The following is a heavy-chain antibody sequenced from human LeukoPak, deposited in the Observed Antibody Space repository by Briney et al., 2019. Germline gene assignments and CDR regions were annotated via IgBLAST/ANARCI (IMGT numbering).Heavy chain of an antibody. CDR1: GFTFSSYS. CDR3: AKGNYGEKIDY. J-gene: IGHJ4*02. Sequence: GGSLRLSCAASGFTFSSYSMNWVRQAPGKGLEWVSAISRSGGSTYYADSVKGRFTISRDNSKNTLYLQMNTLRAEDTAVYYCAKGNYGEKIDYWGQGTLVTVSS. D-gene: IGHD4-17*01. CDR2: ISRSGGST. V-gene: IGHV3-23*01.